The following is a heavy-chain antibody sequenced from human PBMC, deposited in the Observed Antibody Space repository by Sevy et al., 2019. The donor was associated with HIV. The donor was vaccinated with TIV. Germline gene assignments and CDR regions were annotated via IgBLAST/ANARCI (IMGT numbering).Heavy chain of an antibody. CDR2: IRSKTYGGTT. Sequence: GGSLRLSCTASGFTFGDHAMNWFRQAPGKGLEWVGFIRSKTYGGTTEYAASVKGRFTISRDDSKSIAYLQMNSLKTEDTAVHYCTRGATIYGDYGVDYWGQGTLVTVSS. CDR3: TRGATIYGDYGVDY. D-gene: IGHD4-17*01. J-gene: IGHJ4*02. CDR1: GFTFGDHA. V-gene: IGHV3-49*03.